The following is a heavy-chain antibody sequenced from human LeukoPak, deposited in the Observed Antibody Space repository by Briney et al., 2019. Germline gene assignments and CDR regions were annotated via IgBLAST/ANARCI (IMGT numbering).Heavy chain of an antibody. CDR3: ARKPLSGGYGGTIDY. V-gene: IGHV3-21*01. Sequence: GGSLRLSCAASGFTFRSYSMNWVRQAPGKGLEWVSAIDPSSTYIYYADSVKGRFTISRDNAKNTLYLRMNSLRAEDTAIYYCARKPLSGGYGGTIDYWGQGTLVTVSS. CDR2: IDPSSTYI. J-gene: IGHJ4*02. D-gene: IGHD5-12*01. CDR1: GFTFRSYS.